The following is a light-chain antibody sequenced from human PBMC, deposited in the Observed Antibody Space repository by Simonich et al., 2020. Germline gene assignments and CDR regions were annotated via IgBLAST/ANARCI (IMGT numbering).Light chain of an antibody. CDR2: DVS. Sequence: QSALTQPPSASGSPGQPVTISCTGTSSDVGGYNYVSWYQQHPGKAPKLMIYDVSKRPSGVPDRFSGSKSGNTASLTISGLQAEDEADYYCCSYAGSYTEVFGGGTKLTVL. J-gene: IGLJ3*02. CDR3: CSYAGSYTEV. CDR1: SSDVGGYNY. V-gene: IGLV2-11*01.